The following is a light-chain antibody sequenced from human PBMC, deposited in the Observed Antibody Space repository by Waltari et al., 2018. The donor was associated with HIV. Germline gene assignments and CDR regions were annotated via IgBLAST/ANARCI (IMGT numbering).Light chain of an antibody. J-gene: IGKJ1*01. CDR2: GAS. V-gene: IGKV3-15*01. CDR1: HSVSSS. CDR3: QQYYNWPPWT. Sequence: ELVMTQSPATLSVSPGERATLSCRASHSVSSSLAWYQQRPGQAPRLLIYGASTRAAGIPARFSGSGSGTEFTLTISSLQSEDFALYYCQQYYNWPPWTFGQGTKVEIK.